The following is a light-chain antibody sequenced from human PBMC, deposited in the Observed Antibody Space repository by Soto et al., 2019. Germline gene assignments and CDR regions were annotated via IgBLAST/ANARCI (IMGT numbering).Light chain of an antibody. CDR3: CSYAGTSTHTV. J-gene: IGLJ7*01. Sequence: QSVLTQPASVSGSPGQSITISCTGTSSDVGSYNLVSWYQQHPGKAPKLMISEVSKRPSGISDRFSGSKSGSTASLTISGLQAEDEADYYCCSYAGTSTHTVLGGGTQLTVL. V-gene: IGLV2-23*02. CDR1: SSDVGSYNL. CDR2: EVS.